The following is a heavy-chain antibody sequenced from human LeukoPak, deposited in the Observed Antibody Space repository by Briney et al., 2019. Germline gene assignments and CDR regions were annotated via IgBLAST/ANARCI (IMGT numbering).Heavy chain of an antibody. V-gene: IGHV4-34*01. Sequence: SETLSLTCVVYDGSFSGYYWSWIRQPPGKGLEWIAETDQSGTTNYNPSLKTRVSISVDTSKKQFSLTLTSMTAADTAVYYCARIPHFYFGYGYFDSWGQGTLVTVSS. CDR3: ARIPHFYFGYGYFDS. CDR2: TDQSGTT. D-gene: IGHD2/OR15-2a*01. J-gene: IGHJ4*02. CDR1: DGSFSGYY.